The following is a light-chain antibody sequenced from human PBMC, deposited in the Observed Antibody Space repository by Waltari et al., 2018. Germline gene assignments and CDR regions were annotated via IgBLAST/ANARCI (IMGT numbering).Light chain of an antibody. CDR3: QQSYSIPCA. CDR2: AAS. V-gene: IGKV1-39*01. J-gene: IGKJ2*01. CDR1: QSISTY. Sequence: DIQMTPSPSSLSASVGDRVTITCRASQSISTYLNWYQVKPGKAPKLLISAASTLQGGVPSRFSGSGSGADFTLTISNLQPDDYATYYCQQSYSIPCAFGQGTKLEIK.